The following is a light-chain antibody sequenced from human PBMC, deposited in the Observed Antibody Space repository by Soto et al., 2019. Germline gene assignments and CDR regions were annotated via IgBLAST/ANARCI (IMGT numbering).Light chain of an antibody. Sequence: QSVLTQPRSVSGSPGQSVAISCTGTSRDVGGHNYVSWYQQHPGRAPRLVIYDVNRRPSGVPDRFSGSKSGNTASLTISGLQSEDEADYYCCSYAGSYSYVFGTGTKVTVL. CDR3: CSYAGSYSYV. V-gene: IGLV2-11*01. CDR1: SRDVGGHNY. J-gene: IGLJ1*01. CDR2: DVN.